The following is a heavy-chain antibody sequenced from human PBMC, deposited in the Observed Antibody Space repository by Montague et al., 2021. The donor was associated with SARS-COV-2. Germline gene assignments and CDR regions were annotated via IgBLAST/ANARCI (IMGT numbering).Heavy chain of an antibody. Sequence: SETLSLTCAVYGGSFSGYYWNWIRQPPGKGLEWIGEINHSGSTNYNPSLKSRVTISVDTSNNQFSLKLTSVTAADTAVYYCARGPTNNICMVAMKLDYWGQGTLVTVSS. J-gene: IGHJ4*02. CDR2: INHSGST. V-gene: IGHV4-34*01. CDR1: GGSFSGYY. D-gene: IGHD5-12*01. CDR3: ARGPTNNICMVAMKLDY.